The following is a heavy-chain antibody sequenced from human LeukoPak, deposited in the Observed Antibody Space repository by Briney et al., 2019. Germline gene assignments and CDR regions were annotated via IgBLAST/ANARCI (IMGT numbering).Heavy chain of an antibody. CDR3: ARGHAALNYGMDV. J-gene: IGHJ6*02. CDR2: IYYSGST. Sequence: SETLSLTCTVSGGSISSYYWSWIRQPPGKGLEWIGYIYYSGSTNYNPSLESRVTISVDTSKNQFSLKLSSVTAADTAVYYCARGHAALNYGMDVWGQGTTVTVSS. V-gene: IGHV4-59*01. CDR1: GGSISSYY. D-gene: IGHD6-6*01.